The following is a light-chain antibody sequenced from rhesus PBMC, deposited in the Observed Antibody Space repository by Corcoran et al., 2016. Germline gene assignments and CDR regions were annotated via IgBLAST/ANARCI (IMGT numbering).Light chain of an antibody. CDR1: QGMSTY. Sequence: DIQLTQSPSSLSASVGDRVTITRRAGQGMSTYLAWYQQEPGRAPKLLISDASNLQSGVPSRFSGSGSGTDFTLTISSLQPEDFAVYYCQQRYSYPLTFGGGTKVEIK. CDR3: QQRYSYPLT. CDR2: DAS. J-gene: IGKJ4*01. V-gene: IGKV1-38*01.